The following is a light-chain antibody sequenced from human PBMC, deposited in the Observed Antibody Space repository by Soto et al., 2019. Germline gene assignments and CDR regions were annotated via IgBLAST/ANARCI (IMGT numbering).Light chain of an antibody. CDR2: DTS. CDR1: QSVSRF. Sequence: EIVMTQSQATLSVSPGERVTLSCSASQSVSRFLAWYQQRPGQAPRLLIYDTSTMATGVPARFSGSGSGTEFSLTISSLQSEDFAVYYCQQYDNWPPCTFGQGTKLEFK. J-gene: IGKJ2*02. V-gene: IGKV3-15*01. CDR3: QQYDNWPPCT.